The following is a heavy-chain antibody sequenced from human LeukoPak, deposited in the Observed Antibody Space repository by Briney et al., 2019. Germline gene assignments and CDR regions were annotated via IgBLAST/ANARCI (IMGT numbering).Heavy chain of an antibody. V-gene: IGHV4-59*01. CDR2: IYSSGST. J-gene: IGHJ3*02. D-gene: IGHD3-22*01. Sequence: PSETLSLTCTVSGGSISSYHWSWIRQPPGKGLECIGYIYSSGSTNCNPSLKSRVTISVDTSKNQFSLKLSSVTAADTAVYYCARARNYYDSSGFYYEGDAFDIWGQGTMVTVSS. CDR1: GGSISSYH. CDR3: ARARNYYDSSGFYYEGDAFDI.